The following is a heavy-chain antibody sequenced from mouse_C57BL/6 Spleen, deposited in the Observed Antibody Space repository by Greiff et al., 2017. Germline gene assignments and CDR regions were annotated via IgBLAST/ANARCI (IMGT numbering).Heavy chain of an antibody. CDR3: ATAYGHETLGFAD. J-gene: IGHJ3*01. V-gene: IGHV1-18*01. CDR2: INPNIGGM. Sequence: EVKVVESGPELVKPGASVKIPCKASGYTFTDYNMDWVKQSPGKRLEWIGGINPNIGGMIYNQKFKGKATFTVDKSSSTAYMELRRLTSEDTAVYYCATAYGHETLGFADRGQGTLVTVAA. D-gene: IGHD2-2*01. CDR1: GYTFTDYN.